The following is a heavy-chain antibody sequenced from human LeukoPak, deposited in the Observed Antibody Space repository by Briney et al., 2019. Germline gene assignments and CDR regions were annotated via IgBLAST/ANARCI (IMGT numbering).Heavy chain of an antibody. CDR1: GFTFSSYA. V-gene: IGHV3-7*01. CDR3: ARAGSLWFGESKFDY. J-gene: IGHJ4*02. CDR2: INQDGSEK. D-gene: IGHD3-10*01. Sequence: PGGSLRLSCAASGFTFSSYAMSWVRQAPGKGLEWVANINQDGSEKYYVDSVKGRFTISRDNAKNSLYLQMNSLRAEDAAVYYCARAGSLWFGESKFDYWGQGTLVTVSS.